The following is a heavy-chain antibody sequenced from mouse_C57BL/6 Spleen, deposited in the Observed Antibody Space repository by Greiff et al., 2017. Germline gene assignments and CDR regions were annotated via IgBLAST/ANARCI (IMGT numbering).Heavy chain of an antibody. CDR2: LDPENGDT. CDR1: GFNIKDDY. V-gene: IGHV14-4*01. D-gene: IGHD2-1*01. CDR3: TTARGNL. Sequence: DVQLQESGAELVRPGASVKLSCTASGFNIKDDYMHWVKQRPEQGLEWIGWLDPENGDTEYASKFQGKATITADTSSNTAYLQLSSLTSEDTAVYYCTTARGNLWGQGTLVTVSA. J-gene: IGHJ3*01.